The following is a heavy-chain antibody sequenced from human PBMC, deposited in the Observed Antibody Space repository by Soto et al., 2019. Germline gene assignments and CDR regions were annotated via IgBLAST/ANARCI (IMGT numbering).Heavy chain of an antibody. CDR2: IYYSGST. CDR3: ATYYDSSGLDAFDI. J-gene: IGHJ3*02. D-gene: IGHD3-22*01. CDR1: GGSISSGGYY. V-gene: IGHV4-31*03. Sequence: PSETLSLTCTVSGGSISSGGYYWSWIRQHPGKGLEWIGYIYYSGSTYYNPSLKSRVTISVDTSKNQFSLKLSSVTAADTAVYYCATYYDSSGLDAFDIWGQGTMVTVSS.